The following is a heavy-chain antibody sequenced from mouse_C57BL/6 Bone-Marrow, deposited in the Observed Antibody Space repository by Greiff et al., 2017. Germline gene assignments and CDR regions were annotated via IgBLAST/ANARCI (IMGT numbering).Heavy chain of an antibody. D-gene: IGHD1-1*01. CDR2: INPNNGGT. J-gene: IGHJ1*03. Sequence: EVQLQQSGPELVKPGASVKTSCKASGYTFTDYYMNWVKQSHGKSLEWIGDINPNNGGTSYNQKFKGKATLTVDKSSSTAYMELRSLTSEDSAVYYCARVTTVVATDWYFDVWGTGTTVTVSS. V-gene: IGHV1-26*01. CDR3: ARVTTVVATDWYFDV. CDR1: GYTFTDYY.